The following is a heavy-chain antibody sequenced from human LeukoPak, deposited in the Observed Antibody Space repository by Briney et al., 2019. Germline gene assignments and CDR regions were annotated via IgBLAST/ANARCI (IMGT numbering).Heavy chain of an antibody. CDR2: IEQDGSEK. D-gene: IGHD3-10*01. CDR1: GFTFRNYW. CDR3: ARATGDAFDI. Sequence: GGSLRLSCAASGFTFRNYWMSWVRQAPGKGLEWVANIEQDGSEKTYVDSVKGRFTVSRDNAKKSLYLQMNSLRAEDTAVYYCARATGDAFDIWGQGTMVTVSS. J-gene: IGHJ3*02. V-gene: IGHV3-7*01.